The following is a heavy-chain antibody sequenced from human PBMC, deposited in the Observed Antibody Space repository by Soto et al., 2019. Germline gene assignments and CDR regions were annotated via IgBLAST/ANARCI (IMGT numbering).Heavy chain of an antibody. CDR3: ARRDYGGNNRYFDI. D-gene: IGHD4-17*01. Sequence: EVQLLESGGGLVQPGGSLRLSCATSGFTFSSYAMHWVRQAPGKGLEWVSGISRGGDSSDYADSVKGRFTISRDYSKNTLYLQMNSLRVEVAAVYYCARRDYGGNNRYFDIWGRGTLVTVSS. V-gene: IGHV3-23*01. CDR1: GFTFSSYA. J-gene: IGHJ2*01. CDR2: ISRGGDSS.